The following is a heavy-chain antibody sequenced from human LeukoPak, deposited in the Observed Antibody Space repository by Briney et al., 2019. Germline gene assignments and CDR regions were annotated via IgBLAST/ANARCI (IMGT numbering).Heavy chain of an antibody. CDR1: GFTFTSYA. Sequence: GGSLRLSCAASGFTFTSYAMSWVRQAPGKGLEWVSSIRGSGGNTYYADSVKGRFTISRDNPKNTVYLQMNSLRAEDTAVYYCARVSIGWYSFDYWGQGTLVTVSS. J-gene: IGHJ4*02. CDR2: IRGSGGNT. V-gene: IGHV3-23*01. D-gene: IGHD6-19*01. CDR3: ARVSIGWYSFDY.